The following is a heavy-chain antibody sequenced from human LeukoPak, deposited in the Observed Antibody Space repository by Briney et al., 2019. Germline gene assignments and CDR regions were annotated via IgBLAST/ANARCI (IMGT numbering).Heavy chain of an antibody. J-gene: IGHJ5*02. Sequence: SETLSLTCFVSGGSISSSTYYWGWIRQPPGKGLEWIGSISYSGSTYYNPSLKSRVTISVDTSKNQFSLKLNSMTAADKAIYYCARVPDTTMITGWFDPWGQGTLVTVSS. D-gene: IGHD5-18*01. CDR3: ARVPDTTMITGWFDP. V-gene: IGHV4-39*07. CDR1: GGSISSSTYY. CDR2: ISYSGST.